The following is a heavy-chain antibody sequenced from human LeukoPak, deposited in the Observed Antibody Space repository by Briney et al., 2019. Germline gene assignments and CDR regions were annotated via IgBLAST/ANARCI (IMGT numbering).Heavy chain of an antibody. CDR2: ISGSGGST. CDR1: GFTFSSYA. V-gene: IGHV3-23*01. CDR3: AKASGTGDAFDI. J-gene: IGHJ3*02. D-gene: IGHD2-8*02. Sequence: QPGGSLRLSCAASGFTFSSYAMSWVPQPPGKGLEWVSAISGSGGSTYYADSVKGRFTISRDNSMNTLYLQMNSLRAEDTAVYYCAKASGTGDAFDIWGQGTMVTVSS.